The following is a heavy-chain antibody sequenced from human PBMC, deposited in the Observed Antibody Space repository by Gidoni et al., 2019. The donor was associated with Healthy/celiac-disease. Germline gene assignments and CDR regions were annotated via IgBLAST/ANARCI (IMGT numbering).Heavy chain of an antibody. CDR1: GFTFSSYA. D-gene: IGHD3-22*01. CDR3: ARDYYDSSGQS. Sequence: QVQLVESGGGVVQPGRSLRLSCAASGFTFSSYAMHWVRQAPGKGLEWVAVISYDGSNKYYADSVKGRFTISRDNSKNTLYLQMNSLRAEDTAVYYCARDYYDSSGQSWGQGTLVTVSS. CDR2: ISYDGSNK. J-gene: IGHJ5*02. V-gene: IGHV3-30*01.